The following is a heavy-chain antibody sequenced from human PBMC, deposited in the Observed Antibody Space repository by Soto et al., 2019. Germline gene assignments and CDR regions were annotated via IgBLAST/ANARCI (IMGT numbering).Heavy chain of an antibody. CDR2: ISAYNGNT. Sequence: QVQLVQSGAEVKQPGASVKVSCKASGYTFTTYVISCVRQAPGQGLEWMGWISAYNGNTNYAQKLQGRVTMTTDTATSTADMELRSLRSDDTAVYYCARIGGYGYYFDYWGQGTLVTVSS. J-gene: IGHJ4*02. CDR3: ARIGGYGYYFDY. CDR1: GYTFTTYV. D-gene: IGHD3-22*01. V-gene: IGHV1-18*01.